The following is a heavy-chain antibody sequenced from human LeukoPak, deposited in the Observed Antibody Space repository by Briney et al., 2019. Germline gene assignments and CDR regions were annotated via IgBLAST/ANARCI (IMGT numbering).Heavy chain of an antibody. J-gene: IGHJ4*02. CDR3: ARGITDSIWYLDY. V-gene: IGHV4-59*11. D-gene: IGHD3-22*01. Sequence: SDTLSLTCTVSGGSMSGHFWSWFRRPPGKGLENIGYIHSSGSTNYNPSYKSRATVSLEMSKNQFSLSLSSVTAADTAVYFCARGITDSIWYLDYWGQGTLVTVSS. CDR2: IHSSGST. CDR1: GGSMSGHF.